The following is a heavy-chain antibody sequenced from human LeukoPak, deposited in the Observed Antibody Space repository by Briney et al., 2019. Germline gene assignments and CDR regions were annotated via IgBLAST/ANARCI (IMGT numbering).Heavy chain of an antibody. CDR3: AHGRVYAKYYYGMDV. D-gene: IGHD2-8*01. Sequence: GGSLRLSCAASGFTVSSNYMSWVRQAPGKGLEWVSVIYSGGSTYYADSVKGRFTISRDNSKNTLYLQMNSLRAEDTAVYYCAHGRVYAKYYYGMDVWGQGTTVTVSS. CDR1: GFTVSSNY. V-gene: IGHV3-53*01. CDR2: IYSGGST. J-gene: IGHJ6*02.